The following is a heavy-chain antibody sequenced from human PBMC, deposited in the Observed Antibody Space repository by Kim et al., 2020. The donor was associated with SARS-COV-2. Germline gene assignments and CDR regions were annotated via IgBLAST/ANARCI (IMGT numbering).Heavy chain of an antibody. CDR2: ST. D-gene: IGHD5-12*01. CDR3: ARGPMATIEN. Sequence: STNSHPSLKSRVTISVDTSKNQFSLKLSSVTAADTAVYYCARGPMATIENWGQGTLVTVSS. J-gene: IGHJ4*02. V-gene: IGHV4-34*01.